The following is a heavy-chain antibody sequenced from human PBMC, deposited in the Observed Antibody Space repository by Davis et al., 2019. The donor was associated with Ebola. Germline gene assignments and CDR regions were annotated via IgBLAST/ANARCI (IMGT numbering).Heavy chain of an antibody. D-gene: IGHD3-22*01. CDR1: GGTFSSYA. CDR2: IIPIFGTA. J-gene: IGHJ2*01. Sequence: SVKVSCKASGGTFSSYAISWVRQAPGQGLEWMGGIIPIFGTANYAQKFQGRVTITADESTSTAYMELSSLRSEDTAVYYCATVGPNDSSGYYYVIPHWYFDLWGRGTLVTVSS. CDR3: ATVGPNDSSGYYYVIPHWYFDL. V-gene: IGHV1-69*13.